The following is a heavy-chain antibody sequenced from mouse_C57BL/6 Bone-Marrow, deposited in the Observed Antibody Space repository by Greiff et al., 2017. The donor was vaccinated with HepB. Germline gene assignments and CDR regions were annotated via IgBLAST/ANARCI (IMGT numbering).Heavy chain of an antibody. CDR2: IYPRRGNT. J-gene: IGHJ2*01. CDR1: GYTFTSYG. V-gene: IGHV1-81*01. CDR3: AREGYGKGDY. D-gene: IGHD2-1*01. Sequence: VQLQQSGAELARPGASVKLSCKASGYTFTSYGISWVKQRTGQGLEWIGEIYPRRGNTYYNEKFKGKATLTADKSSSTAYMELRSLTSEDSAVYFCAREGYGKGDYWGQGTTLTVSS.